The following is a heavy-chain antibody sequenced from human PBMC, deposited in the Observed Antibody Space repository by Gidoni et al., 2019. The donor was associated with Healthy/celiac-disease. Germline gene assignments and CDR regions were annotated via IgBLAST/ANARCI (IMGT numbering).Heavy chain of an antibody. D-gene: IGHD1-26*01. CDR1: GFPFDDYA. Sequence: EVQLVESGGGLVQPGRSLRLSCAASGFPFDDYAMHWVRQAPGKGLEWVSGISWNSGSIGYADSVKGRFTISRDNAKNSLYLQMNSLRAEDTALYYCAKSRELLLDAFDIWGQGTMVTVSS. V-gene: IGHV3-9*01. CDR3: AKSRELLLDAFDI. J-gene: IGHJ3*02. CDR2: ISWNSGSI.